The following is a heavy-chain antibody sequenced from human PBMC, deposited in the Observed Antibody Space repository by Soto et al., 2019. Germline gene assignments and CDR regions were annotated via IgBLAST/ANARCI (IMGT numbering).Heavy chain of an antibody. CDR2: ISYDGSNK. CDR3: AKDRELWSLGYYFDY. V-gene: IGHV3-30*18. CDR1: GFTFSSYG. J-gene: IGHJ4*02. D-gene: IGHD5-18*01. Sequence: QVQLVESGGGVVQPGRSLRLSCAASGFTFSSYGMHWVRQAPGKGLEWVAVISYDGSNKYYADSVKGRFTISRDNSKNTLYLQMNSLRAEDTAVYYCAKDRELWSLGYYFDYWGQGTLVTVSS.